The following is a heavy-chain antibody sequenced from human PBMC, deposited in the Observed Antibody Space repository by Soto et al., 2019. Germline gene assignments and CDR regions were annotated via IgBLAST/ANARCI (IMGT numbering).Heavy chain of an antibody. CDR2: IYSGGST. J-gene: IGHJ4*02. CDR1: GFTVSSNY. Sequence: LRLSCAASGFTVSSNYMSWVRQAPGKGLEWVSVIYSGGSTYYADSVKGRFTISRDNSKNTLYLQMNSLRAEDTAVYYCARGKSGSPPDYWGQGTLVTVSS. V-gene: IGHV3-66*01. CDR3: ARGKSGSPPDY. D-gene: IGHD3-3*01.